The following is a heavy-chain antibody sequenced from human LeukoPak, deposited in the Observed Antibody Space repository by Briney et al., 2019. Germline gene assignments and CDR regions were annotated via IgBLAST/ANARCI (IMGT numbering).Heavy chain of an antibody. J-gene: IGHJ4*02. Sequence: GGSLRLSCAASGFIFSDYNMNWVRQAPGKGLEWVSSISSSSALLYYAEALKGRFTISRDNAKNSLYLEVNSLRVEDTAIYYCVRVEMPKRALDYWGQGTLVTVSS. CDR2: ISSSSALL. CDR3: VRVEMPKRALDY. D-gene: IGHD5-24*01. CDR1: GFIFSDYN. V-gene: IGHV3-21*06.